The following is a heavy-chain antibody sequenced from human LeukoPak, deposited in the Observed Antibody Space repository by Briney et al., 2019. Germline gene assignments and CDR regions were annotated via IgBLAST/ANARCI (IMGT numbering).Heavy chain of an antibody. CDR1: GGTFSSYA. J-gene: IGHJ4*02. Sequence: ASVKVSCKASGGTFSSYAISWVRQAPGQGLEWMGWMNPNSGNTGYAQKFQGRVTMTRNTSISTAYMELSSLRSEDTAVYYCARGPPNWGYDYWGPGALVTVSS. V-gene: IGHV1-8*02. CDR2: MNPNSGNT. CDR3: ARGPPNWGYDY. D-gene: IGHD7-27*01.